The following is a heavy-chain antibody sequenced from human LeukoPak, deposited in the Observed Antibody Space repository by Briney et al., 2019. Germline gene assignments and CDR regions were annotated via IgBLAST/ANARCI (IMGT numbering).Heavy chain of an antibody. CDR3: ARSIAVAQFDY. CDR1: GGSISGYY. D-gene: IGHD6-19*01. J-gene: IGHJ4*02. CDR2: IYYSGST. Sequence: PSETLSLTCTVSGGSISGYYWSWIRQPPGKGLEWIGYIYYSGSTNYNPSLKSRVTISVGTSKNQFSLKLSSVTAADTAVYYCARSIAVAQFDYWGQGTLVTVSS. V-gene: IGHV4-59*01.